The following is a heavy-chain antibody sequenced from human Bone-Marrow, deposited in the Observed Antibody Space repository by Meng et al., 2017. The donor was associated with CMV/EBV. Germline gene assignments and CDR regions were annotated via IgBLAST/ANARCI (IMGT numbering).Heavy chain of an antibody. J-gene: IGHJ4*02. D-gene: IGHD3-3*01. CDR3: ARGGLTIFGVVTRISTGFDY. CDR1: GFTFSNYA. Sequence: LSLTCAASGFTFSNYAMHWVRQAPGKGLEWVAVISYDGSNKYYADSVKGRFTISRDNSKNTLYLQMNSLRAEDTAVYYCARGGLTIFGVVTRISTGFDYWGQGTLVTVSS. V-gene: IGHV3-30*04. CDR2: ISYDGSNK.